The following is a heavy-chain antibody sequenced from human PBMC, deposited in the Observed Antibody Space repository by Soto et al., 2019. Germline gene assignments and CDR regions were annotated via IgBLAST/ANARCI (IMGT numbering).Heavy chain of an antibody. Sequence: GSLRLSCAASGFTFSSYSMNWVRQAPGKGLEWVSYISSSSSTIYYADSVKGRFTISRDNAKNSLYLQMNSLRAEDTAVYYCARGASYGDYWRWLVPSDQGTLVTVSS. V-gene: IGHV3-48*01. CDR1: GFTFSSYS. D-gene: IGHD4-17*01. J-gene: IGHJ5*02. CDR3: ARGASYGDYWRWLVP. CDR2: ISSSSSTI.